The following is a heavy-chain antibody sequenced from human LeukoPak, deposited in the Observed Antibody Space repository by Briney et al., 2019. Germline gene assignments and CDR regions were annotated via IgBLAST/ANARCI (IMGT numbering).Heavy chain of an antibody. J-gene: IGHJ6*03. CDR1: GFTFNSYA. CDR2: ITSSNNYI. Sequence: GGSLRLSCAASGFTFNSYAMHWVRQAPGKGLEWVSSITSSNNYIYYGDSVKGRFTISRDDAKNSLFLQMNSLRAEDTATYYCARGEFGDYYYFYMDVWGKGTTVTVSS. D-gene: IGHD2/OR15-2a*01. V-gene: IGHV3-21*01. CDR3: ARGEFGDYYYFYMDV.